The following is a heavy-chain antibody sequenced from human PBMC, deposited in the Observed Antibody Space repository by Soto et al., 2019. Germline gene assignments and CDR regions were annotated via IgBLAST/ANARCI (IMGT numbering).Heavy chain of an antibody. Sequence: QVQLQESGPGLVKPSGTLSLTCAVSGGSISSSNWWSWVRQPPGKGLGWIGEIYHSGSTNYNPSLKSRVTITVDKSKTQFSLKLSSVTAADTAVYYCARRHTTRGEHGMDVWGQGTTVTVSS. D-gene: IGHD3-10*01. CDR2: IYHSGST. CDR1: GGSISSSNW. V-gene: IGHV4-4*02. CDR3: ARRHTTRGEHGMDV. J-gene: IGHJ6*02.